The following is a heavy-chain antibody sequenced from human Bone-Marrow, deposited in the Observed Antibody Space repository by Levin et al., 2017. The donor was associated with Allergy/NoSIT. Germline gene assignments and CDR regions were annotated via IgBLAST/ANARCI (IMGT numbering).Heavy chain of an antibody. CDR1: GFTFSNHG. CDR3: ARSLIGTTSGC. CDR2: ISDDGSDQ. D-gene: IGHD1-20*01. Sequence: LSLTCAASGFTFSNHGMHWVRQAPGKGLEWVTFISDDGSDQDYVDSVKGRFTISRDNSKNTLFLQMNNLRPEDTAVYYCARSLIGTTSGCWGQGTLVTVSS. J-gene: IGHJ4*02. V-gene: IGHV3-30*03.